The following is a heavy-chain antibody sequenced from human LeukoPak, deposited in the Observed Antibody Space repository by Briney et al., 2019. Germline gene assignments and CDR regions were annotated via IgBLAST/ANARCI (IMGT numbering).Heavy chain of an antibody. D-gene: IGHD3-3*01. J-gene: IGHJ4*02. CDR3: AKDHIGGYYDFWSGYPNFDY. V-gene: IGHV3-23*01. CDR2: ISGSGGST. Sequence: GGSLRLSCAASGFTFSSYAMSWVRQAPGKGLEWVSAISGSGGSTYYADSVKGQFTISRDNSKNTLYLQMNSLRAEDTAVYYCAKDHIGGYYDFWSGYPNFDYWGQGTLVTVSS. CDR1: GFTFSSYA.